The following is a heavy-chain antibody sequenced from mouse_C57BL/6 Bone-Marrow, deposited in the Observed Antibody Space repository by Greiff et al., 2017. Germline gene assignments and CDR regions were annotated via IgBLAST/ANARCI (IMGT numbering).Heavy chain of an antibody. J-gene: IGHJ3*01. Sequence: VQLQQPGAELVMPGASVKLSCKASGYTFTSYWMHWVQQRPGQGLEWIGEIDPENGDTEYASKFQGKATIPADTSSNTAYLQLSSLTSEDTAVYYCTLIYYDYDPAWFAYWGQGTLVTVSA. CDR2: IDPENGDT. D-gene: IGHD2-4*01. CDR1: GYTFTSYW. CDR3: TLIYYDYDPAWFAY. V-gene: IGHV14-4*01.